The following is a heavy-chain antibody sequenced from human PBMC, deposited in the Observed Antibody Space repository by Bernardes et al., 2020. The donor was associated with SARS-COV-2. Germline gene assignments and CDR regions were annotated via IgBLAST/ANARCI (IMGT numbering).Heavy chain of an antibody. CDR3: AKREYYDFWSGPIGY. J-gene: IGHJ4*02. Sequence: GWSLRPSCAASGFSFSSYAMSWVRQAPGKGLEWVSAISGSGGSTYYADSVKGRFTISRDNSKNTVYLQMNSLRAEDTAVYYCAKREYYDFWSGPIGYWGQGNLVTISS. V-gene: IGHV3-23*01. CDR1: GFSFSSYA. D-gene: IGHD3-3*01. CDR2: ISGSGGST.